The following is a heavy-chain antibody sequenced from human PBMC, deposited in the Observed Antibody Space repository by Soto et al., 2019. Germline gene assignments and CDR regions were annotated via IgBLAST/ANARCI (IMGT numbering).Heavy chain of an antibody. V-gene: IGHV1-8*01. CDR2: MNPNSGNT. D-gene: IGHD6-13*01. CDR1: GYTFTSYD. J-gene: IGHJ5*02. Sequence: SVKVSCKASGYTFTSYDINWVRQATGQGLEWMGWMNPNSGNTGYAQKFQGRVTMTRNTSISKAYMELSSLRSEDTAVYYCARGYYSSSWYSFNWFDPLGQGTLVTVCS. CDR3: ARGYYSSSWYSFNWFDP.